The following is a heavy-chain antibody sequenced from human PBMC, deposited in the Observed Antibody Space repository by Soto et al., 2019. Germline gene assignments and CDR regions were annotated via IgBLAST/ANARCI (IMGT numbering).Heavy chain of an antibody. Sequence: ASVKVSCKVSGYTLTELSMHWVRQAPGKGLEWMGGFDPEDGETIYAQKFQGRVTMTEDTSTDTAYLELSSLRSEDTAVYYCATFKLVREPHPKLFDYWGQGTLVTVSS. D-gene: IGHD3-10*01. J-gene: IGHJ4*02. CDR3: ATFKLVREPHPKLFDY. V-gene: IGHV1-24*01. CDR1: GYTLTELS. CDR2: FDPEDGET.